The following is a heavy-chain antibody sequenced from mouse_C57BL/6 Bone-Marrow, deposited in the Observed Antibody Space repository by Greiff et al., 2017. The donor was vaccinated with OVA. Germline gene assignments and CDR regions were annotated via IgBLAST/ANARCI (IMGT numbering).Heavy chain of an antibody. CDR2: SRNKANDYTT. J-gene: IGHJ3*01. Sequence: EVKVVESGGGLVQSGRSLRLSCATSGFTFSDFYMEWVRQAPGKGLEWIAASRNKANDYTTEYSASVKGRFIVSRDTSQSILYLQMNALRAEDTAIYYCARGYDEEAWFAYWGQGTLVTVSA. CDR3: ARGYDEEAWFAY. V-gene: IGHV7-1*01. D-gene: IGHD2-12*01. CDR1: GFTFSDFY.